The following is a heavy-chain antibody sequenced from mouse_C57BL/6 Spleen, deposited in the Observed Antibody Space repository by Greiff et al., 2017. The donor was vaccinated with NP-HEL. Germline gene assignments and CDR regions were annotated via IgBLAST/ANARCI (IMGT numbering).Heavy chain of an antibody. J-gene: IGHJ3*01. CDR2: IYPSDSET. V-gene: IGHV1-61*01. Sequence: VQLQQPGAELVRPGSSVKLSCKASGYTFTSYWMDWVKQRPGQGLEWIGNIYPSDSETHYNQKFKDKATLTVDKSSSTAYMHLSSLTSEASAVYYCARETYYSKRGFAYWGQGTLVTVSA. D-gene: IGHD2-5*01. CDR1: GYTFTSYW. CDR3: ARETYYSKRGFAY.